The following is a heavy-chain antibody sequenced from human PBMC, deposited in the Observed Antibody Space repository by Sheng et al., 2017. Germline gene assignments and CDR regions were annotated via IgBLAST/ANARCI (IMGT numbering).Heavy chain of an antibody. D-gene: IGHD2-2*01. Sequence: QMQLQESGPGLVQPSQALSLTCTVSGDSISSGNYFWSWIRQPAGKGLEWIGRIYSGGSTNYSPSLKSRVTISLDTSENQFSLKLTSVTAADTAVYYCARGLGSSAANWFDPWGRGTLVTVSS. V-gene: IGHV4-61*02. CDR2: IYSGGST. CDR1: GDSISSGNYF. CDR3: ARGLGSSAANWFDP. J-gene: IGHJ5*02.